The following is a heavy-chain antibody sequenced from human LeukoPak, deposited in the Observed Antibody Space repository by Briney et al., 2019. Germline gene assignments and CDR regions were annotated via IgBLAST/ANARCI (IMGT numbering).Heavy chain of an antibody. CDR1: GFTFSSYS. J-gene: IGHJ4*02. Sequence: GGSLRLSCAASGFTFSSYSMNWVRQAPGKGLEGVSYISSSSSTIYYADSVKGRFTISRDNAKNSLYLQMNSLRAEDTAVYYCARDEGVDTAMEFDYWGQGTLVTVSS. CDR3: ARDEGVDTAMEFDY. V-gene: IGHV3-48*01. D-gene: IGHD5-18*01. CDR2: ISSSSSTI.